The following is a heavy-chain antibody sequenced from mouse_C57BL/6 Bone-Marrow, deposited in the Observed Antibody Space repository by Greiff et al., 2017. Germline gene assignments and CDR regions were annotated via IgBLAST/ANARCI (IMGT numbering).Heavy chain of an antibody. J-gene: IGHJ1*03. CDR1: GYTFTSYG. Sequence: QVHVKQSGAELARPGASVKLSCKASGYTFTSYGISWVKQRTGQGLEWIGEIYPRSGNTYYNEKFKGKATLTAYKSSSTAYMELRSLTSEDSAVYFCARPCSYWYFDVWGTGTTVTVSS. CDR3: ARPCSYWYFDV. CDR2: IYPRSGNT. V-gene: IGHV1-81*01.